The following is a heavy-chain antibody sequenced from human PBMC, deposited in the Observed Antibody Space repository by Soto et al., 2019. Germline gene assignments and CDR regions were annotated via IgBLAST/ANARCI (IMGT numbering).Heavy chain of an antibody. V-gene: IGHV4-4*02. CDR2: IYHSGNT. Sequence: QVQLQESGPVLVKPSGTLSLTGAVSGGAISSSNWWSWVRQPTGKGLEWIGEIYHSGNTNYNPSLQRRVKMAVDMSRNQFSLKLSSVTAADTAVYYCARRWGEGMVDYWGQGTLVTVSS. J-gene: IGHJ4*02. CDR1: GGAISSSNW. D-gene: IGHD3-10*01. CDR3: ARRWGEGMVDY.